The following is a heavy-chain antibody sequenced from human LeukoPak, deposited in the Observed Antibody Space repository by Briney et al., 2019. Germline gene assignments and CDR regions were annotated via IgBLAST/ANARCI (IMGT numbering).Heavy chain of an antibody. CDR1: GFTFSSYS. Sequence: PGGSLSLSCAASGFTFSSYSMNWVRQAPGKGLEWVSSINSDSSLMYYAESVKGRFTISRDNARNSLYLQMNSLRAEDTAVYYCIRDLFDDYSLDYWGQGALVTVSS. CDR2: INSDSSLM. CDR3: IRDLFDDYSLDY. V-gene: IGHV3-21*01. D-gene: IGHD3-16*01. J-gene: IGHJ4*02.